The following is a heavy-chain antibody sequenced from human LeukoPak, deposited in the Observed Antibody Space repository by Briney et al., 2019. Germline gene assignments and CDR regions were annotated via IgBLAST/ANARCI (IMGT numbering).Heavy chain of an antibody. D-gene: IGHD2-2*01. Sequence: ASETLSLTCTVSGGSISSSSSHYWAWIRQPPGKGLEWIGTMSNSGSTYYNPSLKSRVTISGDTSKNQFSLKLSSMTAADTAVYYCARSAYQLDSYNWFDPWGQGTLVTVSS. CDR2: MSNSGST. V-gene: IGHV4-39*07. J-gene: IGHJ5*02. CDR3: ARSAYQLDSYNWFDP. CDR1: GGSISSSSSHY.